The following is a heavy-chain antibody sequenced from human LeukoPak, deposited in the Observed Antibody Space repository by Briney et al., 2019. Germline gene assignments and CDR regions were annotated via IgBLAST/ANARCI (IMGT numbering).Heavy chain of an antibody. Sequence: GGSLRLSCTASGFTFSSYWMHWVRQAPGKGLVWVSRINSDGGSTSYADSVKGRFTISRDNAKNSLYLQMNSLRAEDTAVYYCAREGPSVTPYYWGQGTLVTVSS. CDR1: GFTFSSYW. CDR3: AREGPSVTPYY. CDR2: INSDGGST. J-gene: IGHJ4*02. D-gene: IGHD4-17*01. V-gene: IGHV3-74*01.